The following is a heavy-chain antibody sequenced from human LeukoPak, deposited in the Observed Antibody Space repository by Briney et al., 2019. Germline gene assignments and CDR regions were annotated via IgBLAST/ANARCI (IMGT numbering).Heavy chain of an antibody. D-gene: IGHD2/OR15-2a*01. V-gene: IGHV4-59*08. CDR3: ARHFFRHDAFDI. CDR1: GGSISSYY. J-gene: IGHJ3*02. Sequence: PSETLSLTCTVSGGSISSYYWSWIRQPPGKGLEWIGYIYYSGSTNYNPSLKSRVTISVDTSKNQFSLKLSSVTAADTAVYYCARHFFRHDAFDIWGQGTMVTVSS. CDR2: IYYSGST.